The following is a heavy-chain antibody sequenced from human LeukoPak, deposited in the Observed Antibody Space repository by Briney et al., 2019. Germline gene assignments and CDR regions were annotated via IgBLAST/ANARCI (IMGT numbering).Heavy chain of an antibody. CDR3: ARPKYSSSWYSRRGYYYYGMDV. V-gene: IGHV3-21*01. Sequence: NPGGSLRLSCAASGFTFSSYSMNWVRQAPGKRQERVSSISSNSSYIYYADSVKGRFTISRDNAKNSLYLQMNSLRAEDTAVYYCARPKYSSSWYSRRGYYYYGMDVWGQGTTVTVSS. CDR1: GFTFSSYS. J-gene: IGHJ6*02. D-gene: IGHD6-13*01. CDR2: ISSNSSYI.